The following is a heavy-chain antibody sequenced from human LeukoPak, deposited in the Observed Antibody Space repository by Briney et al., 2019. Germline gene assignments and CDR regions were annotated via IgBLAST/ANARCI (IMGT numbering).Heavy chain of an antibody. CDR3: ARHGNHRFNRFDT. J-gene: IGHJ5*02. V-gene: IGHV4-38-2*01. D-gene: IGHD1-14*01. CDR2: IHHTGFT. Sequence: SETLSLTCAVSGYPFTSGFYWSWIRQTPGGGLEWIGTIHHTGFTMYSPSLKSRVTISVDTSKNHFSLNVTFVTAADTAVYYCARHGNHRFNRFDTWGQGTLVTVSS. CDR1: GYPFTSGFY.